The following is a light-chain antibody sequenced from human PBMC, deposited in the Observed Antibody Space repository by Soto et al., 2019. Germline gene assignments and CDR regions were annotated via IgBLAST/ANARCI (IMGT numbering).Light chain of an antibody. V-gene: IGKV1-5*03. J-gene: IGKJ1*01. CDR1: QTISSW. CDR3: QQYNSYSEA. CDR2: KAS. Sequence: DIQMTQSPSTLSGSVGDRVTITCRASQTISSWLAWYQQKPGKAPKLLIYKASTLKSGVPSRFSGSGSGTEFPHTISSLQPDDFATYYCQQYNSYSEAFGQGTQVQLK.